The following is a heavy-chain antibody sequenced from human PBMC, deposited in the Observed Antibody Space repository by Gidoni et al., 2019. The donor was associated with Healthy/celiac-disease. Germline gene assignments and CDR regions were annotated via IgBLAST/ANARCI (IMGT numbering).Heavy chain of an antibody. Sequence: EVQLVESGGGLVKPGGSLRLSCAASGFTFSSYRMNWVRQAPGKGLEWVSSISSSSSYIYYADSVKGRFTISRDNAKNSLYLQMNSLRAEDTAVYYCARDLNYYDSSGYDWGQGTLVTVSS. CDR3: ARDLNYYDSSGYD. V-gene: IGHV3-21*01. CDR1: GFTFSSYR. CDR2: ISSSSSYI. J-gene: IGHJ4*02. D-gene: IGHD3-22*01.